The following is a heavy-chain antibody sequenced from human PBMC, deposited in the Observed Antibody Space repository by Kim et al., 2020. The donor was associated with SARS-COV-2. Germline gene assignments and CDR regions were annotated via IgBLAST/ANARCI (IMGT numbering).Heavy chain of an antibody. V-gene: IGHV3-30*04. D-gene: IGHD2-2*01. CDR3: ASPSCSSTSCYAGGYYYYYAMDV. CDR1: GFTFSSYA. CDR2: ISYDGSNK. J-gene: IGHJ6*02. Sequence: GGSLRLSCAASGFTFSSYAMHWVRQAPGKGLEWVAVISYDGSNKYYADSVKGRFTISRDNSKNTLYLQMNSLRAEDTAVYYCASPSCSSTSCYAGGYYYYYAMDVWGQGTTVTVSS.